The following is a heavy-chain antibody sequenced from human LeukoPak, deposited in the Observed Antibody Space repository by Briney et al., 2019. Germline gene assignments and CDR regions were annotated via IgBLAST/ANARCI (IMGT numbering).Heavy chain of an antibody. V-gene: IGHV3-7*01. D-gene: IGHD6-13*01. J-gene: IGHJ4*02. CDR1: GFTFSSYW. CDR3: ARGGSSWQFDY. CDR2: IKQDGSEK. Sequence: GGSLRLSCAASGFTFSSYWMSWVRQAPGKGLEWVANIKQDGSEKYYVDSVKGRFTISRDDAKNSLYLQMNSLRAEDTAVYYCARGGSSWQFDYWGQGTLVTVSS.